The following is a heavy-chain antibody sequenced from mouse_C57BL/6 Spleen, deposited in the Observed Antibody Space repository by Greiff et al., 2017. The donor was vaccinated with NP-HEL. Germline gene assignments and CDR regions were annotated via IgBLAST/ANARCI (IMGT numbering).Heavy chain of an antibody. J-gene: IGHJ4*01. CDR1: GFTFSSYG. D-gene: IGHD1-1*01. V-gene: IGHV5-6*01. CDR2: ISSGGSYT. CDR3: ARHLITTYAMDY. Sequence: EVQLVESGGDLVKPGGSLKLPCAASGFTFSSYGMSWVRQTPDKRLEWVATISSGGSYTYYPDSVKGRFTISRDNAKNTLYLQMSSLKSEDTAMYYCARHLITTYAMDYWGQGTSVTVSS.